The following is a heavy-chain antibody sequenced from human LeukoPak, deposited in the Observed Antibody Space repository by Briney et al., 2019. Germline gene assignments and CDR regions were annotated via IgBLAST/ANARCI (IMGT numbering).Heavy chain of an antibody. D-gene: IGHD3-22*01. CDR2: ISWNSGSI. V-gene: IGHV3-9*01. Sequence: GGSLRLSCAASGFTFDDYAMPWVRQAPGKGLEWVSGISWNSGSIGYADSVKGRFTISRDNSKNTLYLQMNSLRAEDTAVYYCASGYYYDSSGYYHDYWGQGTLVTVSS. J-gene: IGHJ4*02. CDR1: GFTFDDYA. CDR3: ASGYYYDSSGYYHDY.